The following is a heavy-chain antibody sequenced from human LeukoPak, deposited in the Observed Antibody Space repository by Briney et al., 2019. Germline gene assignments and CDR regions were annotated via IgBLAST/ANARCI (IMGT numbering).Heavy chain of an antibody. D-gene: IGHD2-21*02. J-gene: IGHJ4*02. CDR1: GFTVSSSY. CDR3: ARDLGDPTDY. Sequence: GGSLRLSCAASGFTVSSSYMTWVRQAPGKGLEWVSVIYSGGDTFYADSVKGRFTISRDNSKNTLCLQMNSLRAEDTAVYYCARDLGDPTDYWGQGTLVTVSS. V-gene: IGHV3-53*01. CDR2: IYSGGDT.